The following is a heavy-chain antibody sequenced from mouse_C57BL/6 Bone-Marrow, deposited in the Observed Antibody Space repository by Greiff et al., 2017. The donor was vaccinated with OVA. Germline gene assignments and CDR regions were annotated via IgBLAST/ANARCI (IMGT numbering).Heavy chain of an antibody. D-gene: IGHD4-1*01. V-gene: IGHV1-81*01. CDR2: IYPRSGNT. CDR3: ASWDRDFDY. Sequence: VKLVESGAELARPGASVKLSCTASGYTFTGDGISWVKQRTGQGLEWIGEIYPRSGNTYYNEKFKGKATLTADKSSSTAYMELRSLTSEDSAVYFCASWDRDFDYWGQGTTLTVSS. J-gene: IGHJ2*01. CDR1: GYTFTGDG.